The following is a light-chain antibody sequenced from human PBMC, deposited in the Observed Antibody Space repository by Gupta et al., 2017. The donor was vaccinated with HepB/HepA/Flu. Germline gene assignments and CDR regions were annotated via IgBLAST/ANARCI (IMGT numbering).Light chain of an antibody. CDR3: QRPYNITSLPFS. CDR2: WAA. CDR1: QSVLSTSTNKNY. V-gene: IGKV4-1*01. Sequence: DIVMTLSPDSLAVSLVERATINCKSRQSVLSTSTNKNYLAWYRQKPGQPPKLLIYWAAIRESGVPDRVRGSGSGTEFTLTISSRQAEDVAVDYCQRPYNITSLPFSFGQGTKLEIK. J-gene: IGKJ2*03.